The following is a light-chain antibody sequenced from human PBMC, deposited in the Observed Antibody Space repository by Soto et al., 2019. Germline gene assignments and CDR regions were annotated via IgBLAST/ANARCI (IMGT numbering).Light chain of an antibody. Sequence: QAVVTQPPSASGTPGQRVTISCSGSSSNIGSNTVNWYQQLPGTAPKVLIFTNDQRPSGVPDRFSGSKSGTSASLAISGLQSEDEAVYHCAAWDDSLNGPVFGGGTQLTVL. V-gene: IGLV1-44*01. J-gene: IGLJ3*02. CDR2: TND. CDR1: SSNIGSNT. CDR3: AAWDDSLNGPV.